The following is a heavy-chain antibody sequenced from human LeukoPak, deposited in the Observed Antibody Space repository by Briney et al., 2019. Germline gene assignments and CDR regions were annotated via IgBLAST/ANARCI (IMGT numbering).Heavy chain of an antibody. CDR1: GYSFTTSW. Sequence: GESLKISCKGSGYSFTTSWIGWVLQMPGKGLEWMVIIYPGDSDTRYSPSFQGQVTISADKSISTAYPQWSSLKASDTAMYYCARLGAEAAAFDIWGQGTMVTVSS. CDR3: ARLGAEAAAFDI. J-gene: IGHJ3*02. D-gene: IGHD1-26*01. CDR2: IYPGDSDT. V-gene: IGHV5-51*01.